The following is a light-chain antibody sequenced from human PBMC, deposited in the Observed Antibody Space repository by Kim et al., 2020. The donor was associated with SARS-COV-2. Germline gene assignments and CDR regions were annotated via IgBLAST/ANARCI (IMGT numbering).Light chain of an antibody. CDR1: QDIRNR. CDR3: QQYDNLPIT. V-gene: IGKV1-33*01. J-gene: IGKJ5*01. Sequence: ASVGDRVTITCQASQDIRNRLNWCQKKPGKAPKVLIYDASNVETGVPSRFSGSGSGTDFTFTITSLQPDDIATYYCQQYDNLPITFGQGTRLEIK. CDR2: DAS.